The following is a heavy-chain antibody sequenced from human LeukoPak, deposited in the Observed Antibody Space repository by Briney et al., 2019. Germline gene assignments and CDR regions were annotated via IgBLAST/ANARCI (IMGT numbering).Heavy chain of an antibody. D-gene: IGHD3-22*01. CDR3: TTADSSGRFLIDY. CDR2: IKSKTDGGTA. J-gene: IGHJ4*02. Sequence: GGSLRLSCAASGFTFSTYGMHWVRQAPGKGLEWVGRIKSKTDGGTADYAAPVKGRFTISRDDSKNTLYLQMNSLKTEDTAVYYCTTADSSGRFLIDYWAREPWSPSPQ. CDR1: GFTFSTYG. V-gene: IGHV3-15*07.